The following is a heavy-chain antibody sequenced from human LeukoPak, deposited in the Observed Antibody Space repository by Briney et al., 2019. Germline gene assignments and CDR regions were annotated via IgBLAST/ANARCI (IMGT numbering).Heavy chain of an antibody. CDR1: GYTSPSYF. CDR3: ARTAACRFDY. CDR2: INPTGGST. J-gene: IGHJ4*02. D-gene: IGHD6-6*01. V-gene: IGHV1-46*01. Sequence: ASVKVSCKASGYTSPSYFMHWVRQAPGQGLEWMGIINPTGGSTTYAQKFQGRVTMTRDTSTSTVYMELSSLRADDTAVYYCARTAACRFDYWGQGTLVTVSS.